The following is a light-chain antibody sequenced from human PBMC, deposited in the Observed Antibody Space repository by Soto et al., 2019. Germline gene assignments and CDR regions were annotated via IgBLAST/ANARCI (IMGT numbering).Light chain of an antibody. V-gene: IGKV3-11*01. CDR2: DTS. J-gene: IGKJ5*01. CDR1: QGIGDT. Sequence: EIVMTQSPATLSVSPGEGATLSCRASQGIGDTLAWYQQKPGQTPRLLIYDTSIRATGIPARFSGSGSGTDFTLTISSLEPEDFAVYYCQQRSNWPRITFGQGTRLEIK. CDR3: QQRSNWPRIT.